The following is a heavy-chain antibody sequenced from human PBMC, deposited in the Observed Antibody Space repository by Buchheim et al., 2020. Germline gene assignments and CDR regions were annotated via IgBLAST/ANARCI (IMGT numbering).Heavy chain of an antibody. Sequence: EVQLVESGGGLVQPGESLRLSCAVSGFTFRRYWMHWVRQVPGKGLLWVSRINPDETNILYADSVKGRFTISRDNAKNTLHLQMNNLRVEDTAVYYCARDQTVAGPSTYDYWGQG. CDR1: GFTFRRYW. J-gene: IGHJ4*02. CDR3: ARDQTVAGPSTYDY. D-gene: IGHD6-19*01. CDR2: INPDETNI. V-gene: IGHV3-74*01.